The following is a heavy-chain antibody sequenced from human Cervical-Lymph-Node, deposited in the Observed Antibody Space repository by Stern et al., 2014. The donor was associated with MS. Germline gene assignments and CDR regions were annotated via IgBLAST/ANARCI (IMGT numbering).Heavy chain of an antibody. Sequence: EVQLVESGGGLVKPGGSLRLSCAASGFTFSSYSMNWVRQAPGKGLEWVASISRGGSYIYYADSLKGRFTISRDNAKNSLYLQMNSLRAEDTAVYYCARGRGGNYRYYFDYWGQGTLVTVSS. D-gene: IGHD4-23*01. V-gene: IGHV3-21*02. CDR2: ISRGGSYI. J-gene: IGHJ4*02. CDR1: GFTFSSYS. CDR3: ARGRGGNYRYYFDY.